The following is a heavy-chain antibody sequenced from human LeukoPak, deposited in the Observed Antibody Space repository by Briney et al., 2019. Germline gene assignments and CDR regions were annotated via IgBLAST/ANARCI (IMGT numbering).Heavy chain of an antibody. CDR3: AKGLYGDYIDY. Sequence: GGSLRLSCAASGFTFGSYAMSWVLQAPGKGLEWVSAISGSGGSTYYADSVKGRFTISRDNSKNTLYLQMNSLRAEDTAVYYCAKGLYGDYIDYWGQGTLVTVSS. J-gene: IGHJ4*02. CDR1: GFTFGSYA. CDR2: ISGSGGST. D-gene: IGHD4-17*01. V-gene: IGHV3-23*01.